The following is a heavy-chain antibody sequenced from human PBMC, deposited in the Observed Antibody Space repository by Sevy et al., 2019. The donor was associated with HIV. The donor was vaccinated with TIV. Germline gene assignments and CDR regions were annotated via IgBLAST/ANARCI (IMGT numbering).Heavy chain of an antibody. Sequence: GGSLRLSCAASGFTFSSYGMHWVRQAPGKGLEWVAVISYDGSNKYYVDSVKGRFTISRDNSKNTLYLQMNSLRAEDTAVYYCAKDQGREGTTHLDYWGQGTLVTVSS. CDR3: AKDQGREGTTHLDY. CDR2: ISYDGSNK. V-gene: IGHV3-30*18. D-gene: IGHD1-7*01. CDR1: GFTFSSYG. J-gene: IGHJ4*02.